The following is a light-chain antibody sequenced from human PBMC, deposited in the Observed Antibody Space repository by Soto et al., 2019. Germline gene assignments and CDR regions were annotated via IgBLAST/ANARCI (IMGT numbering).Light chain of an antibody. CDR3: QQYGSSPTWT. CDR1: QSVSSNY. V-gene: IGKV3-20*01. Sequence: EIVLTQSPGTLSLSPGERATLSCRASQSVSSNYLAWYQQKPGQAPRLLIYGASTRATSIPDRFSGSGSGTDFTLTISRLEPEDSAVYYCQQYGSSPTWTFGQGTKVDIK. J-gene: IGKJ1*01. CDR2: GAS.